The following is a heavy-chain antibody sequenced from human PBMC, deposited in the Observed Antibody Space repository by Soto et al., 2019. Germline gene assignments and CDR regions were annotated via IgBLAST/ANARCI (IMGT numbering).Heavy chain of an antibody. CDR3: ARDWGGDTHYFDY. V-gene: IGHV1-69*05. D-gene: IGHD3-10*01. J-gene: IGHJ4*02. Sequence: QVQLVQSGAEVRKPGSSVKVSCKAYGGTFSTSAISWVRQAPGQGLEWMGGIIPIFGTAKFAQKFQGRVTXTXDXXTNTTYLELGSLRSEDTAIYYCARDWGGDTHYFDYWGQGTLVTVSS. CDR1: GGTFSTSA. CDR2: IIPIFGTA.